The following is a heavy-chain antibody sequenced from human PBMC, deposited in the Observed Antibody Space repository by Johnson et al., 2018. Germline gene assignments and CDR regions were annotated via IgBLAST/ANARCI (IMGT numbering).Heavy chain of an antibody. Sequence: VQLVQSGGGLVQPGGSXRLSCAASGFTFSSYAMSWVRQAPGKGLEWVSAISGSGGSTYYAASVKGRFTISRDKSNTTRYLQMNSLRAEDTAGYSCAKPTEGAFDIWGQGTMVTVSS. V-gene: IGHV3-23*04. CDR2: ISGSGGST. J-gene: IGHJ3*02. CDR3: AKPTEGAFDI. CDR1: GFTFSSYA.